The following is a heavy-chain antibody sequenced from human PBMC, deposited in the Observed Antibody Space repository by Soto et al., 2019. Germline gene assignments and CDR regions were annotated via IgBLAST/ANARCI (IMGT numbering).Heavy chain of an antibody. V-gene: IGHV3-64*01. CDR1: GFTFSSDD. CDR2: SSSNGGTT. D-gene: IGHD1-7*01. CDR3: VRRGSGNYDY. Sequence: EVQLAESGGGMVQPGGSLRLSCGASGFTFSSDDMHWVRQAPGKGLEYVSSSSSNGGTTYYGNSVKGRFTISRDNSKNTLYLRMGSLRAEDMAVYYFVRRGSGNYDYWGQGTLVTVSS. J-gene: IGHJ4*02.